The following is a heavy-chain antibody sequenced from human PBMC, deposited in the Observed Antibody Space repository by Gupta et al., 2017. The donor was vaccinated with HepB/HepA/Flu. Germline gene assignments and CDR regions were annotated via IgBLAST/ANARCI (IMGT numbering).Heavy chain of an antibody. CDR1: GFIFSNEG. CDR2: IWSGGTNT. Sequence: QAQLVESGGDVVQPGKSLMLSCAPSGFIFSNEGMHWVRQASGKGLEWVAYIWSGGTNTYYAESVKGRFTISRDNSKDMLFLQMNSLRAEDTAVYYCAKDLATNAMDMWGQGTAVSVTS. V-gene: IGHV3-33*03. D-gene: IGHD1-1*01. CDR3: AKDLATNAMDM. J-gene: IGHJ6*02.